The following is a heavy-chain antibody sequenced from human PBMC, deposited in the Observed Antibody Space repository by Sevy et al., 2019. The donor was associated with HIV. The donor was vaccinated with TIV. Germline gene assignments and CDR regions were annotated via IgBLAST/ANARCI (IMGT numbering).Heavy chain of an antibody. V-gene: IGHV3-7*01. CDR3: ARVGYYYDSSDYSKYYFDY. CDR2: IKEDGSEK. J-gene: IGHJ4*02. D-gene: IGHD3-22*01. CDR1: GFTFSSYS. Sequence: GGSLRLSCAASGFTFSSYSMSWVRQAPGKGLEWVANIKEDGSEKDYVDSVKGRFTISRDDAKNSLFLQMNSLRAEDTAVYYCARVGYYYDSSDYSKYYFDYWGQGTLVTVSS.